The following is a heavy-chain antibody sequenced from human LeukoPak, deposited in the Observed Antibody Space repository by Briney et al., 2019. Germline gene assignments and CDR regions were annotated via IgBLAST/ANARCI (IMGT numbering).Heavy chain of an antibody. CDR2: ASSDEVNQ. Sequence: PGGSLRLSCVFSGFTFRNHGMHWVRQAPGKGLEWVAVASSDEVNQNYAYSVKGRFLISRDNSKDTLHLQMNSLRAEDTAVYYCAKDRSRRIDYWGQGTLVTVSS. V-gene: IGHV3-30*18. CDR3: AKDRSRRIDY. J-gene: IGHJ4*02. CDR1: GFTFRNHG. D-gene: IGHD6-13*01.